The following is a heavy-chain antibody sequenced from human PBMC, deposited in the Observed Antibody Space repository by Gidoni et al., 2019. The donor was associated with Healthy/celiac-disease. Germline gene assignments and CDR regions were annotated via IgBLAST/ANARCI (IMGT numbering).Heavy chain of an antibody. V-gene: IGHV3-11*01. CDR3: ARDENGCSGGSCYRDNWFDP. D-gene: IGHD2-15*01. CDR1: GFPFSDYY. J-gene: IGHJ5*02. CDR2: ISSSGSTI. Sequence: QVPLVESGGCLVKPGGSLILSCSASGFPFSDYYVRWIRQAPGKGLEWVSYISSSGSTIYYAASVKGRLTISRDNAKNSLYLQMNSLRAEDTAVYYCARDENGCSGGSCYRDNWFDPWGQGTLVTVSS.